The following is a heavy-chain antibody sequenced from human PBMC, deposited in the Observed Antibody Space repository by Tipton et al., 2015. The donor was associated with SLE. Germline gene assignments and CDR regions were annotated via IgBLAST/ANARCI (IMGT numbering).Heavy chain of an antibody. CDR2: FYPSESAS. J-gene: IGHJ1*01. D-gene: IGHD2-21*02. CDR1: GYTFSSYW. V-gene: IGHV5-51*01. Sequence: VQLVQSGAEVKTSGESLKISCKASGYTFSSYWIAWVRQTPVKGLEWMGIFYPSESASRYSPSFQGQVTISADTSTSTAYLQGSSLRASDSGMYYCVRQVGYNDCVNWCQGMLVTVSS. CDR3: VRQVGYNDCVN.